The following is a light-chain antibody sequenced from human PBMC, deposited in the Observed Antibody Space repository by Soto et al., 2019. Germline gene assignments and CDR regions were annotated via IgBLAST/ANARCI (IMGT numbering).Light chain of an antibody. CDR2: DVS. Sequence: QSVLTXPRSVSGSPGQSFTISCPGTSIDVGGYNYVSWYQQHPGKAPKLMIYDVSKRPSGVPDRFSGSKSGNTASLTISGLQAEDEADYYCCSYAGSYTYVFGTGTKVTVL. V-gene: IGLV2-11*01. CDR3: CSYAGSYTYV. CDR1: SIDVGGYNY. J-gene: IGLJ1*01.